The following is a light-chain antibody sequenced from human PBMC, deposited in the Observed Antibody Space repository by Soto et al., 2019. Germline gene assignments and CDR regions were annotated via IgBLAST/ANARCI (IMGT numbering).Light chain of an antibody. Sequence: QSVLTQPPSVSGAPGQRVTSSCTGSSSNIGAGYDVHWYQQLPATAPKLLIYGDSNRPSGVPDRFSGSKSGTTASLAITGLQAEDEADYYCQSYDSSLSGSVFGGGTKLTVL. V-gene: IGLV1-40*01. CDR1: SSNIGAGYD. J-gene: IGLJ2*01. CDR2: GDS. CDR3: QSYDSSLSGSV.